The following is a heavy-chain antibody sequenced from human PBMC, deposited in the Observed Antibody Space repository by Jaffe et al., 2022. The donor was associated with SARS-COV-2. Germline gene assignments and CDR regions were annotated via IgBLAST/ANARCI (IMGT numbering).Heavy chain of an antibody. CDR2: INHSGST. D-gene: IGHD3-22*01. CDR3: ARSQYYYDSSGYYRGLYPFDY. J-gene: IGHJ4*02. Sequence: QVQLQQWGAGLLKPSETLSLTCAVYGGSFSGYYWSWIRQPPGKGLEWIGEINHSGSTNYNPSLKSRVTISVDTSKNQFSLKLSSVTAADTAVYYCARSQYYYDSSGYYRGLYPFDYWGQGTLVTVSS. CDR1: GGSFSGYY. V-gene: IGHV4-34*01.